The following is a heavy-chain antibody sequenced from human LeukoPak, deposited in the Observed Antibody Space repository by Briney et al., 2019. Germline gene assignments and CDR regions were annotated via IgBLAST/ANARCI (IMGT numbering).Heavy chain of an antibody. D-gene: IGHD6-6*01. J-gene: IGHJ4*02. V-gene: IGHV1-8*01. CDR1: GYTFTSYD. CDR2: MNPNSGNT. CDR3: ARKDSSSPDFDY. Sequence: ASVKVSCKASGYTFTSYDINLVRQATGQGLEWMGWMNPNSGNTGYAQKFQGRVTMTRNTSISTAYMELSSLRSGDTAVYYCARKDSSSPDFDYWGQGTLVTVSS.